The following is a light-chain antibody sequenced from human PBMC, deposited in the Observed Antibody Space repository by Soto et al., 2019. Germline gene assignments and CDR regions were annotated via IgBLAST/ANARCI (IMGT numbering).Light chain of an antibody. CDR2: AAS. J-gene: IGKJ4*01. Sequence: DIPMTQSPSSLSASVGDRVTITCRASQSISSYLHWYQQKPGKAPKLLIYAASSLQSGVPSRFSGSGSGTGYTLTISSLQPEDFATYYCQQSYSTPDTFGGGTKVEIK. V-gene: IGKV1-39*01. CDR3: QQSYSTPDT. CDR1: QSISSY.